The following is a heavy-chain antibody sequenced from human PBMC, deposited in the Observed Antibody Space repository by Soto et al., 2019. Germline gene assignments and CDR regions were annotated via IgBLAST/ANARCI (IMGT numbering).Heavy chain of an antibody. J-gene: IGHJ4*02. D-gene: IGHD3-10*01. Sequence: LVESLKISCKGSGYSFTSYWIGWVRQMPGKGLEWMGIIHPGDSDIRYSPSFQGQVTISADKSIGTAYLQWSSLKASDTAMYYCARRQYYGSGSYYTHFDYWGQGTQVTVSS. CDR1: GYSFTSYW. CDR3: ARRQYYGSGSYYTHFDY. V-gene: IGHV5-51*01. CDR2: IHPGDSDI.